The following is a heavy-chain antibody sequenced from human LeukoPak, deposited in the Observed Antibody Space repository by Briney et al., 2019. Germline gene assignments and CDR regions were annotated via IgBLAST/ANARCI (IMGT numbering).Heavy chain of an antibody. CDR3: ARRLRYFDWLPYGDAFDI. CDR1: GFTFSSYW. D-gene: IGHD3-9*01. J-gene: IGHJ3*02. V-gene: IGHV3-74*01. Sequence: GGSLRLSCAASGFTFSSYWMHWVRQAPGKGLVWVSRINSDGSSTSYADSVKGRFTISRDNAKNTLYLQMNSPRAEDTAVYYCARRLRYFDWLPYGDAFDIWGQGTMVTVSS. CDR2: INSDGSST.